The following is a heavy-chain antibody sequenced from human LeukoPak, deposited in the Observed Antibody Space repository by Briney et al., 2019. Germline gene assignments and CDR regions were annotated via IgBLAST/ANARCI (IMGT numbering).Heavy chain of an antibody. V-gene: IGHV3-43*02. CDR2: ISGDGSRT. J-gene: IGHJ4*02. CDR1: GFTFDDYA. Sequence: GGSLRLSCAASGFTFDDYAMHWVRQAPGQGLEWVSLISGDGSRTYYEDSVKGRFTISRDNSKNSLYLRMNSLRTEDTAFYYCAKVRPTRFVESSGWLELGYWGQGTLVTVSS. CDR3: AKVRPTRFVESSGWLELGY. D-gene: IGHD6-19*01.